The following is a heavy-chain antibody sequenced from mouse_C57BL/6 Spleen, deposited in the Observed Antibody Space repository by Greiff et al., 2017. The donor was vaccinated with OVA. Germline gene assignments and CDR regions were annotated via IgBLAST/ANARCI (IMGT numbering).Heavy chain of an antibody. CDR1: GYTFTSYW. CDR2: INPSNGGT. J-gene: IGHJ1*03. V-gene: IGHV1-53*01. Sequence: QVQLQQPGTELVKPGASVKLSCKASGYTFTSYWMHWVKQRPGQGLEWIGNINPSNGGTNYNEKFKSKATLTVDKSSSTAYMQLSSLTSEDSAVDYCARLGDYDGDWYFDVWGTGTTVTVSS. CDR3: ARLGDYDGDWYFDV. D-gene: IGHD2-4*01.